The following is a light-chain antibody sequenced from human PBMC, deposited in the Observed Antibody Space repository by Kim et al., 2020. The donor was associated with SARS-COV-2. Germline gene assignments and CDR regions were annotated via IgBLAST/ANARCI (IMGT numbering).Light chain of an antibody. V-gene: IGKV1-12*01. CDR2: DAS. CDR1: QGINSW. Sequence: AFVGDRVTITCRASQGINSWLALYQQKPGKAPEVLIYDASKLQGGVPSRFSGSGSGTDFTLTISSLQPEDFATYYCQQANSFPLTFGGGTKVEIK. CDR3: QQANSFPLT. J-gene: IGKJ4*01.